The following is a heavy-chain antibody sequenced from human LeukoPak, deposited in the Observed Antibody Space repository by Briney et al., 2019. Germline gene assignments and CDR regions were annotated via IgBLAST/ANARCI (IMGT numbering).Heavy chain of an antibody. J-gene: IGHJ3*02. CDR3: ACRVAHDAFDI. CDR1: GGSISSYY. V-gene: IGHV4-59*01. CDR2: IYYSGST. D-gene: IGHD2-15*01. Sequence: PSETLSLTCTVSGGSISSYYWSWIRQPPGKGLEWIGYIYYSGSTNYNPSLKRRVTISVDTSKNQFSLKLSSVTAADTAVYYCACRVAHDAFDIWAQGTMVPVSS.